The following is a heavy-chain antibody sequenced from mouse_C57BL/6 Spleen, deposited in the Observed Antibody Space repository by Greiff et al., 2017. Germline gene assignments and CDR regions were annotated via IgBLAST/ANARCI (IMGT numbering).Heavy chain of an antibody. J-gene: IGHJ4*01. D-gene: IGHD1-1*01. CDR3: ARYAYYGSSNTMDD. CDR1: GYTFTDHT. V-gene: IGHV1-78*01. CDR2: IYPRDGST. Sequence: QVQLQQSDAELVKPGASVKISCKVSGYTFTDHTIHWMKQRPEQGLEWIGYIYPRDGSTKYNEKFKGQATLTADKSSNTAYMQLNSLTSEDSAVYFCARYAYYGSSNTMDDWGQGTPVTVSS.